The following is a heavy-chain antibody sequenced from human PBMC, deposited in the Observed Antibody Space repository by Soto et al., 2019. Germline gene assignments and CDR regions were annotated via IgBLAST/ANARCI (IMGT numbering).Heavy chain of an antibody. J-gene: IGHJ6*02. CDR3: ARALIQLWPHYYYGMDV. CDR2: IYYSGTT. Sequence: PSETLSLTCTVSGGSISIGDYYWSWIRQPPGKGLEWIGYIYYSGTTYYNPSLKSRVTISVDTSKNQFSLKLSFVTAADTAVYYCARALIQLWPHYYYGMDVWGQGTTVTVSS. D-gene: IGHD5-18*01. V-gene: IGHV4-30-4*01. CDR1: GGSISIGDYY.